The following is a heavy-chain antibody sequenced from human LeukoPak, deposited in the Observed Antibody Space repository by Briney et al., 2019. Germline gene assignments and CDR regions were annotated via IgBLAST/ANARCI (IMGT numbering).Heavy chain of an antibody. Sequence: PSETLSLTCTVSGGSISSSSYYWGWLRQPPGKGLEWIGSIYYSGSTYYNPSLKSRVTISVDTSKNQFSLKLSSVTAADTAVYYCARLPVVVVAAHFDYWGQRTLVTVSS. CDR3: ARLPVVVVAAHFDY. J-gene: IGHJ4*02. D-gene: IGHD2-15*01. CDR1: GGSISSSSYY. V-gene: IGHV4-39*01. CDR2: IYYSGST.